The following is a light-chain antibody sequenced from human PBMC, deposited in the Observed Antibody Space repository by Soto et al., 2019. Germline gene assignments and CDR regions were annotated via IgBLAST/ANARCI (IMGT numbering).Light chain of an antibody. J-gene: IGLJ1*01. V-gene: IGLV2-14*01. CDR3: SSYTGSSTFV. Sequence: QSALTQPASVSGPPGQSITISCTRTSSDVGGYDYVSWYQQLPGKAPKLLIYDVNNRPSGVSHRFSGSKSGNTASLTISGLQAEDEADYYCSSYTGSSTFVFGTGTKVTVL. CDR1: SSDVGGYDY. CDR2: DVN.